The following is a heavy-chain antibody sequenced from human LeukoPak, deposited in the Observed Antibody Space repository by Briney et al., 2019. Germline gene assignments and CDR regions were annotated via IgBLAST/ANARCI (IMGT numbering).Heavy chain of an antibody. V-gene: IGHV1-46*04. J-gene: IGHJ4*02. CDR1: GYIFTNYF. D-gene: IGHD7-27*01. CDR2: IDPSDADT. CDR3: VRELSGGYFDY. Sequence: ASVRVSCKATGYIFTNYFLHWVRQAPGQGLEWLGIIDPSDADTNYAHKLRGRVSITRETSTSTVYMELSSLTSEDTAVYYCVRELSGGYFDYRGQGTLVTVSS.